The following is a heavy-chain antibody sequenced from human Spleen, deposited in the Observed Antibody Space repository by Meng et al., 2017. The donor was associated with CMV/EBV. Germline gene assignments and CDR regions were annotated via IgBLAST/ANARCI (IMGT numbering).Heavy chain of an antibody. D-gene: IGHD5-18*01. Sequence: GESLKISCAASEFTFSTYWMSWVRQAPGKGLEWLANIKQDGSETYYVDSVKGRFTISRDNAKNSLYLQMNTLRDEDTAVYYCARGDLSVDTAMANWFDPWGQGTLVTVSS. V-gene: IGHV3-7*04. CDR3: ARGDLSVDTAMANWFDP. CDR1: EFTFSTYW. J-gene: IGHJ5*02. CDR2: IKQDGSET.